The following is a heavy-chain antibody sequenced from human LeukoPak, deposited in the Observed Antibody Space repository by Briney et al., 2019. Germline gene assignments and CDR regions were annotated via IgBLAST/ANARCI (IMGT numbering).Heavy chain of an antibody. CDR3: ARGYYYGSGNDAFDA. Sequence: ASVKVSCKASGYTFTSHYMHWVRQAPGQGREWMGWINPNRGDTNYAQKFQGRVTMTGDTSINTAYMELSRLKSDDTAIYYCARGYYYGSGNDAFDAWGQGTMVIVSS. CDR1: GYTFTSHY. D-gene: IGHD3-10*01. V-gene: IGHV1-2*02. CDR2: INPNRGDT. J-gene: IGHJ3*01.